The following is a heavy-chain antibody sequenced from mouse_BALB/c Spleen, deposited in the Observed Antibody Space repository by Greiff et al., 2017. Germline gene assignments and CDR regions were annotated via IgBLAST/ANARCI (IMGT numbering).Heavy chain of an antibody. D-gene: IGHD1-1*01. CDR3: TRDYGSSYNFDY. CDR1: GFTFSSYT. V-gene: IGHV5-6-4*01. CDR2: ISSGGSYT. J-gene: IGHJ2*01. Sequence: EVQRVESGGGLVKPGGSLKLSCAASGFTFSSYTMSWVRQTPEKRLEWVATISSGGSYTYYPDSVKGRFTISRDNAKNTLYLQMSSLKSEDTAMYYCTRDYGSSYNFDYWGQGTTLTVSS.